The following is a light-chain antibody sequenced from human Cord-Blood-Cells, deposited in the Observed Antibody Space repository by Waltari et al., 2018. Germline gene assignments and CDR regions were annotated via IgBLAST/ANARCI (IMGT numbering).Light chain of an antibody. J-gene: IGLJ2*01. CDR2: RNK. V-gene: IGLV1-47*01. CDR3: AAWDDSLSGVV. CDR1: SSNIGSKY. Sequence: QSVLTQPPSASGTPGQRVTISCSGSSSNIGSKYVYWYLRLPGTAPKLLIYRNKQRPSGVPRRVSGSKSGTSASLAIGGLRSEDEADYYCAAWDDSLSGVVFGGGTKLTVL.